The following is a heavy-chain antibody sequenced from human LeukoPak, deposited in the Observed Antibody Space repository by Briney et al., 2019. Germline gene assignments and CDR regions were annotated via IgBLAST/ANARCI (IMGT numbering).Heavy chain of an antibody. CDR3: ARGMRAVAGTGLRYNWFDP. D-gene: IGHD6-19*01. V-gene: IGHV4-38-2*02. Sequence: SETLSLTCTVSGYSIRSGYYWGWIRQPPGKGLEWIGRIYHSGSTYYNPSLKSRVTISVDTSKNQFSLKLSSVTAADTAVYYCARGMRAVAGTGLRYNWFDPWGQGTLVTVSS. CDR2: IYHSGST. J-gene: IGHJ5*02. CDR1: GYSIRSGYY.